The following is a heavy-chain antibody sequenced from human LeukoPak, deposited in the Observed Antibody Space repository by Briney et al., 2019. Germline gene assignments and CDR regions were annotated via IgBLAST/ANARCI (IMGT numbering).Heavy chain of an antibody. CDR1: GFTFSSYE. Sequence: PGGSLRLSCAASGFTFSSYEMNWVRQAPGKGLEWVSYISSSGSTIYYADSVKGRFTISRDNAKNSLYLQMNSLRAEDTAVYYCAKEAGYNWNVHFDYWGQGTLVTVSS. D-gene: IGHD1-20*01. CDR3: AKEAGYNWNVHFDY. J-gene: IGHJ4*02. CDR2: ISSSGSTI. V-gene: IGHV3-48*03.